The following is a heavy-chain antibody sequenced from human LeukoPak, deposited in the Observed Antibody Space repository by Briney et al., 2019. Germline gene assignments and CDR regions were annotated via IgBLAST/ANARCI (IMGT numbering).Heavy chain of an antibody. CDR2: IRSKAYGGTT. V-gene: IGHV3-49*04. CDR1: GFTFGDYA. CDR3: TRLSAVGANDY. Sequence: PGGSLRLSRTASGFTFGDYAMSWVRQAPGKGLEWVGFIRSKAYGGTTEYAASVKGRFTISRDDSKSIAYLQMNSLKTEDTAVYYCTRLSAVGANDYWGQGTLVTVSS. D-gene: IGHD1-26*01. J-gene: IGHJ4*02.